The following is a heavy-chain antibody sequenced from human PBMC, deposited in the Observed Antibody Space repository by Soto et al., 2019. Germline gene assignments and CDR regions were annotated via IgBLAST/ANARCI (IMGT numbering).Heavy chain of an antibody. CDR1: GFTVSSNY. CDR2: IYSGGST. D-gene: IGHD3-3*01. J-gene: IGHJ3*02. Sequence: LRLSCAASGFTVSSNYMSWVRQAPGKGLEWVSVIYSGGSTYYADSVRGRFTISRDNSKNTLYLQMNSLRAEDTAVYYCARDFWGPYDFWSGASLGAFDIWGQGTMVTVSS. CDR3: ARDFWGPYDFWSGASLGAFDI. V-gene: IGHV3-53*05.